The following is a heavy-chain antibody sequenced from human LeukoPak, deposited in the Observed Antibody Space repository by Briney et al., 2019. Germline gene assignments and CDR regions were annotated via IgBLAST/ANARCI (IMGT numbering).Heavy chain of an antibody. D-gene: IGHD2-2*01. Sequence: RGSLRLSCAASGFTFSSYAMSWVRQAPGKGLEWVSVISGSGGSIYYADSVKGRFTISRDNSKNTLYLQMNSLRAEDTAVYYCAKRAPDCSSTSCYFVSFGYWGQGTLVTVSS. CDR3: AKRAPDCSSTSCYFVSFGY. CDR2: ISGSGGSI. V-gene: IGHV3-23*01. J-gene: IGHJ4*02. CDR1: GFTFSSYA.